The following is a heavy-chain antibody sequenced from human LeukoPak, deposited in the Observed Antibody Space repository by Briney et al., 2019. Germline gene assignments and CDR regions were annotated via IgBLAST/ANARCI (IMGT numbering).Heavy chain of an antibody. Sequence: GGSLRLSCAASGCTFSSYSMNWVRQAPGKGLEWISYIDTSSATIYYANSVKGRFTISRDNAKNSLYLQMNSLRAEDTAVYYCARDLRAPTWYVDLWGRGTLVTVSS. J-gene: IGHJ2*01. V-gene: IGHV3-48*01. CDR3: ARDLRAPTWYVDL. CDR2: IDTSSATI. CDR1: GCTFSSYS.